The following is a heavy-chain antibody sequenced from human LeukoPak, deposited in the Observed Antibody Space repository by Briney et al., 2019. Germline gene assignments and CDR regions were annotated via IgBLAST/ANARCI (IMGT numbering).Heavy chain of an antibody. V-gene: IGHV1-2*02. J-gene: IGHJ5*02. CDR2: INPNSGGT. CDR1: GYTFTGYY. D-gene: IGHD1-26*01. Sequence: ASVKVSCKASGYTFTGYYMHWVRQAPGQGLEWMGWINPNSGGTNYAQKFQGRVTMTRDTSISTAYMELSRLRSDDTAVYYCARLSFQLRAPSFDPWGQGTLVTVSS. CDR3: ARLSFQLRAPSFDP.